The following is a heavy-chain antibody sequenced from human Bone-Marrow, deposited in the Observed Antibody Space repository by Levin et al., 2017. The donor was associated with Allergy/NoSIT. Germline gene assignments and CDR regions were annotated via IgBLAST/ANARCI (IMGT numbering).Heavy chain of an antibody. V-gene: IGHV3-7*01. D-gene: IGHD6-13*01. CDR1: GFTFGNYW. CDR3: ATGSGYSPNWFDP. Sequence: GASVKVSCAASGFTFGNYWMIWVRQAPGKGLEWVAHIKQDGSEKYYVDSVKGRFTISRDNAKNSLYLQMNSLRAEDTAVYYWATGSGYSPNWFDPWGQGTLVTVSS. J-gene: IGHJ5*02. CDR2: IKQDGSEK.